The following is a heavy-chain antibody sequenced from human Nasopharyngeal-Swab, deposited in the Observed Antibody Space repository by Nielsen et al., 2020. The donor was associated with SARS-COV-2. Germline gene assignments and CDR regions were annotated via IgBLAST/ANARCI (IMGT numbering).Heavy chain of an antibody. CDR1: GYTFTRYA. Sequence: ASVKVSCKASGYTFTRYAMHWVRQAPGQRLEWMGWINAGNGNTKYSQKFQGRVTITRDTSASTAYMELSSLRSEDTAVYYCARDLRGYSYGYDYWGQGTLVTVSS. V-gene: IGHV1-3*01. J-gene: IGHJ4*02. CDR2: INAGNGNT. CDR3: ARDLRGYSYGYDY. D-gene: IGHD5-18*01.